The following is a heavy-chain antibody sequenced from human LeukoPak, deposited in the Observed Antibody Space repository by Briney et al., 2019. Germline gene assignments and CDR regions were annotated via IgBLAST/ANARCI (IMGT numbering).Heavy chain of an antibody. CDR1: GYTFTSYY. V-gene: IGHV1-46*01. Sequence: ASVKVSCKASGYTFTSYYMHWVRQAPGQGLEWMGIINPSGGSTSYAQKFQGRVTITTDESTSTAYMELSSLRSEDTAVYYCTRVSEMATYPQYNWFDPWGQGTLVTVSS. CDR3: TRVSEMATYPQYNWFDP. J-gene: IGHJ5*02. CDR2: INPSGGST. D-gene: IGHD5-24*01.